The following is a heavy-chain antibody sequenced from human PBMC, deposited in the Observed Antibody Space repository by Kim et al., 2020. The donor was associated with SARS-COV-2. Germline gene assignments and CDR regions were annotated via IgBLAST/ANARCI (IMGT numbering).Heavy chain of an antibody. Sequence: NPSLKSRVTISVDTSKNQFSLKLSSVTAADTAVYYCARAWGFSGSYYFDYWGQGTLVTVSS. D-gene: IGHD1-26*01. V-gene: IGHV4-34*01. J-gene: IGHJ4*02. CDR3: ARAWGFSGSYYFDY.